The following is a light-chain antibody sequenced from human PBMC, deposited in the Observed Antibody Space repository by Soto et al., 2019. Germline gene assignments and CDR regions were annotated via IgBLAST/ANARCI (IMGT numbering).Light chain of an antibody. V-gene: IGKV3-15*01. Sequence: EIVMTQSPATLSVSPGERATLSCRASQSVSSNLAWYQQKPGQAPRLLISGASTRATGIPARFSGSGSGTEFTLTISSLQSEDFAVYDCQQYNNWPQTFGQGSKV. CDR1: QSVSSN. CDR2: GAS. J-gene: IGKJ1*01. CDR3: QQYNNWPQT.